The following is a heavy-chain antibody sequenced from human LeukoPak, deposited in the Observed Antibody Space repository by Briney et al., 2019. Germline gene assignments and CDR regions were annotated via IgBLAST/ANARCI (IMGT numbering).Heavy chain of an antibody. Sequence: SETLSLTCTVSGGSINNFYWSWIRQPPGKGLEWIGYIFYSGSTNYNPSLESRVTISIDTSKNQFSLKVNSLTAADTAVYYCARTGYYASGSSYYYGMDVWGQGTTVTVSS. D-gene: IGHD3-10*01. CDR3: ARTGYYASGSSYYYGMDV. J-gene: IGHJ6*02. V-gene: IGHV4-59*08. CDR2: IFYSGST. CDR1: GGSINNFY.